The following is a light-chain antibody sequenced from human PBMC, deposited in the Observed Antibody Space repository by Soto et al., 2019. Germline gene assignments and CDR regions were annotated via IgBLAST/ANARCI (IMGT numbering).Light chain of an antibody. J-gene: IGLJ2*01. Sequence: QSVLTQPPSASGTPGQRVNISCSGSSSNIGSNYVYWYRQFPGTAPKLLIQRNNQRPSGVPARFSGSKSGTSASLAIRGLRSEDEADYYCGGWDDSLSGPVFGGGTKLTVL. CDR3: GGWDDSLSGPV. CDR2: RNN. CDR1: SSNIGSNY. V-gene: IGLV1-47*01.